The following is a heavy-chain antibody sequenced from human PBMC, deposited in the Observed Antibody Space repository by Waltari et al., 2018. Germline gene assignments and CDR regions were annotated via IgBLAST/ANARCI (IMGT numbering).Heavy chain of an antibody. Sequence: QVQLQESGPGLVKPSETLSLTCTVSGGSISSHYWSWIRQPPGKGLEWIGYIYYSGSTNYNPSLESRVTISVDTSKNQFSLKLSSVTAADTAVYYCASHYSGLDYWGQGTLVTVSS. V-gene: IGHV4-59*11. CDR3: ASHYSGLDY. D-gene: IGHD5-12*01. J-gene: IGHJ4*02. CDR1: GGSISSHY. CDR2: IYYSGST.